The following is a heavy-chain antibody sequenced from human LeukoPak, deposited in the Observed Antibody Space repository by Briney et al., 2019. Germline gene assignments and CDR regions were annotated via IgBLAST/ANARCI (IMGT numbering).Heavy chain of an antibody. V-gene: IGHV3-23*01. J-gene: IGHJ6*03. D-gene: IGHD1-26*01. CDR3: ARARVWELLRGYMDV. CDR1: GFTFSRSV. Sequence: GGSLRLSCAASGFTFSRSVMTWVRQAPGKGMEWVSSISDSGSSTYYADSVKGRFTISRDNSKNSLYLQMNSLRAEDTAVYYCARARVWELLRGYMDVWGKGTTVTISS. CDR2: ISDSGSST.